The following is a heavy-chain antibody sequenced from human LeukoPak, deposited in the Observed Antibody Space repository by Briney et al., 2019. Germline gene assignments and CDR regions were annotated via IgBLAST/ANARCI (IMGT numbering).Heavy chain of an antibody. CDR3: ARIGVHRYYFDY. CDR2: INHSGST. Sequence: SETLSLTCAVYGGSFSGYYWSWIRQPPGKGLEWIGEINHSGSTNYNPSLKSRVTISVDTSKNQFSLKLSSVTAADTAVYYCARIGVHRYYFDYWGPGTLVTVSS. J-gene: IGHJ4*02. D-gene: IGHD1-1*01. V-gene: IGHV4-34*01. CDR1: GGSFSGYY.